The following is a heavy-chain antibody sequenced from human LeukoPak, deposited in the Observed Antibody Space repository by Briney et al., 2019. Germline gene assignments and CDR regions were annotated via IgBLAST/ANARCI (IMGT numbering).Heavy chain of an antibody. CDR2: IIPILGIA. D-gene: IGHD3-10*01. Sequence: SVKVSCKASGDTFSSYAISWVRQAPGQGLEWMGRIIPILGIANYAQKFQGRVTITADKSTSTAYMELSSLRSEDTAVYYCARDGDYYALDAPQDYWGQGTLVTVSS. J-gene: IGHJ4*02. CDR1: GDTFSSYA. CDR3: ARDGDYYALDAPQDY. V-gene: IGHV1-69*04.